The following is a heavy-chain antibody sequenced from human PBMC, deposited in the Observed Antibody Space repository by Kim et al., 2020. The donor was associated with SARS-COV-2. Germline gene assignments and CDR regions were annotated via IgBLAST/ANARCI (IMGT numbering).Heavy chain of an antibody. Sequence: GGSLRLSCAASGFTFSSYWMSWVRQAPGKGLEWVANIKQDGSEKYYVDSVKGRFTISRDNAKNSLYLQMNSLRAEDTAVYYCAREESIFGVVKGFDPWGQGTLVTVSS. CDR1: GFTFSSYW. V-gene: IGHV3-7*01. CDR2: IKQDGSEK. J-gene: IGHJ5*02. D-gene: IGHD3-3*02. CDR3: AREESIFGVVKGFDP.